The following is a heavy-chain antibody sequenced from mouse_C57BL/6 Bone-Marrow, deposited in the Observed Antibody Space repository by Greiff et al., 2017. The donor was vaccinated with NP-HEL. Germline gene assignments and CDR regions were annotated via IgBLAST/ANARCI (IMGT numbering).Heavy chain of an antibody. CDR3: ARRAY. J-gene: IGHJ3*01. CDR1: GFTFSSYG. V-gene: IGHV5-6*02. CDR2: ISSGGSYT. Sequence: DVKLVASGGDLVKPGGSLKLSCAASGFTFSSYGMSWVRQTPDKRLEWVATISSGGSYTYYPDSVKGRFTISRDNAKNTLYLQMSSLKSEDTAMYYCARRAYWGQGTLVTVSA.